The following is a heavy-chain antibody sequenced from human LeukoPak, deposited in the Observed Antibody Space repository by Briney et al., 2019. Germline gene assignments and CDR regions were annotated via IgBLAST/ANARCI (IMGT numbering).Heavy chain of an antibody. Sequence: GGSLRLSCAASGFTFSNAWMTWVRQAPGKGLQWVGRINSKTDGGTTDYAAPVKGRFTISRDDSKNTLYLQMNSLKTEDTAVYYCTLHSDLAYWGQGALVTVSS. J-gene: IGHJ4*02. D-gene: IGHD3-3*02. V-gene: IGHV3-15*01. CDR2: INSKTDGGTT. CDR1: GFTFSNAW. CDR3: TLHSDLAY.